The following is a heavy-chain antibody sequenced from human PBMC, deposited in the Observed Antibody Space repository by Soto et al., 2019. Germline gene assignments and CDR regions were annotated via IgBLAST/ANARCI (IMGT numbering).Heavy chain of an antibody. D-gene: IGHD6-13*01. V-gene: IGHV5-51*01. J-gene: IGHJ6*02. CDR2: IYPGDSDT. Sequence: GESLKISCKGSGYSFTSYWIGWVRQMPGKGLEWMGIIYPGDSDTRYSPSFQGQVTISADKSISTAYLQWSSLKASDTAMYYCARDVAAGIDYYYYGMDVWGQGTTVTVSS. CDR1: GYSFTSYW. CDR3: ARDVAAGIDYYYYGMDV.